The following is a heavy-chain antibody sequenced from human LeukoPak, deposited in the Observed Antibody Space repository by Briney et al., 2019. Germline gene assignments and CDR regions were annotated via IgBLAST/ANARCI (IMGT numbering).Heavy chain of an antibody. CDR3: ARGDLGTTSNQIFDF. CDR1: GFTFSSYS. V-gene: IGHV3-48*01. CDR2: INSRSSSM. J-gene: IGHJ4*02. D-gene: IGHD1-1*01. Sequence: GGSLRLSCAASGFTFSSYSMNWVRQAPGKGLEWLSYINSRSSSMHYADSAKGRFTISRDNAKNSLYLQMDSLRVEDTAIYYCARGDLGTTSNQIFDFWGQGTLVTVSS.